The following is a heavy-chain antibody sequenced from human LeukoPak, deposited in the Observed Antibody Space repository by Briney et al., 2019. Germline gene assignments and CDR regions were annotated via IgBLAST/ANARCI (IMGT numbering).Heavy chain of an antibody. CDR2: INPSGGST. V-gene: IGHV1-46*01. J-gene: IGHJ4*02. Sequence: ASVKVSYKASGYTFTSYYMHWVRQAPGQGLEWMGIINPSGGSTAYAQKFQGRVTMTRDTSTSTVYMELSSLRSEDTGVYYCARKGTPSGSYWGEFDYWGQGTLVTVSS. CDR1: GYTFTSYY. CDR3: ARKGTPSGSYWGEFDY. D-gene: IGHD1-26*01.